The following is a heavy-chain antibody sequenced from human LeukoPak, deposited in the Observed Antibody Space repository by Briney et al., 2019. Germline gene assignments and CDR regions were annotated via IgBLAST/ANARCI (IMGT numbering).Heavy chain of an antibody. D-gene: IGHD5-12*01. CDR2: INSDGSNT. CDR3: ARGYAGGYFDL. CDR1: GFTFSNYW. Sequence: GGSLGLSCAASGFTFSNYWMHWVRQGPGKGLVWVSRINSDGSNTAYADSVKGRFTISRDNAKNTLSLQMNSLRAEDTAVYYCARGYAGGYFDLWGRGTLVTVSS. V-gene: IGHV3-74*01. J-gene: IGHJ2*01.